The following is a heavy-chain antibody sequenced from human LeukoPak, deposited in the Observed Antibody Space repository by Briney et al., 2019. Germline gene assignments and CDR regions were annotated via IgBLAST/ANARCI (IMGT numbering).Heavy chain of an antibody. V-gene: IGHV3-21*01. Sequence: GGSLRLSCAASGFTFSSYSMNWVRQAPGKGLEWVSSISSGSSYIYYADSVKGRFTISRDNAKNSLYLQMNSLRAEDTAVYYCARGRAVAGRRWFDPWGQGTLVTVSS. CDR1: GFTFSSYS. CDR3: ARGRAVAGRRWFDP. D-gene: IGHD6-19*01. CDR2: ISSGSSYI. J-gene: IGHJ5*02.